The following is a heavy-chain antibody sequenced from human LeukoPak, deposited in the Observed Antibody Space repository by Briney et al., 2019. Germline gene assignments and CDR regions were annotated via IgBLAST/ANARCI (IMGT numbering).Heavy chain of an antibody. CDR3: ARRAYSDAFDI. CDR1: GGSISGYQ. CDR2: IYYSGGT. V-gene: IGHV4-59*08. J-gene: IGHJ3*02. Sequence: SETLSLTCTVSGGSISGYQWSWIRQPPGRGLEWIGYIYYSGGTNYNPSLESRVTISVDTSKNQFSLKLSSVTAADTAVYYCARRAYSDAFDIWGQGTMVSVSS. D-gene: IGHD2-21*01.